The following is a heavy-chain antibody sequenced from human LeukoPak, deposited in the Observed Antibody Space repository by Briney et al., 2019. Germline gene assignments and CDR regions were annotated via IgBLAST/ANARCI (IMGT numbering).Heavy chain of an antibody. Sequence: GGSLRLSCTTSGLTFGDYVMSWVRQAPGKGLEWVGFIRSKAYGGTTEYAASVKGRFTISRDDSKSIAYLQMNSLKTEDTAVYYCTRDRREGAPNNDYWGQGTLVTVSS. J-gene: IGHJ4*02. V-gene: IGHV3-49*04. CDR3: TRDRREGAPNNDY. CDR2: IRSKAYGGTT. CDR1: GLTFGDYV.